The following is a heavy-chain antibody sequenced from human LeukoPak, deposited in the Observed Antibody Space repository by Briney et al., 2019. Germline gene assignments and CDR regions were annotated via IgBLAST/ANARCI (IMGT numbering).Heavy chain of an antibody. J-gene: IGHJ4*02. Sequence: PSETLSLTCTVSGYSIGSGYYWGWIRQPPGKGLEWIGTVYRGVSTYYNPSLKSRVTISVDTSKNQFSLKLSSVTATDTAVYYCARDLDYWGQGTLVTVSS. CDR2: VYRGVST. CDR1: GYSIGSGYY. V-gene: IGHV4-38-2*02. CDR3: ARDLDY.